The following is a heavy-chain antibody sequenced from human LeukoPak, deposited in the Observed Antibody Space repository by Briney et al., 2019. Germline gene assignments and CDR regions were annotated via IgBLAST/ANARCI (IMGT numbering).Heavy chain of an antibody. V-gene: IGHV3-23*01. CDR1: GFTFSSYA. J-gene: IGHJ5*02. D-gene: IGHD3-10*01. CDR2: ITGSADST. Sequence: GGSLRLSCAASGFTFSSYAMSWVRQAPGKGLEWVSGITGSADSTYYADSVKGRFTISRDNAKNSLYLQMNSLRAEDTAVYYCARDGLPYYYGSGSYYIGDWFDPWGQGTLVTVSS. CDR3: ARDGLPYYYGSGSYYIGDWFDP.